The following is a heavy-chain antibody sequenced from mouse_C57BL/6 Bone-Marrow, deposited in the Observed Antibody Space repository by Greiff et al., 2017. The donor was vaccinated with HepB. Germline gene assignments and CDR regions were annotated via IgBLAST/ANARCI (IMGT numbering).Heavy chain of an antibody. Sequence: VKLMESGPELVKPGASVKISCKASGYAFSSSWMNWVKQRPGKGLEWIGRIYPGDGDTNYNGKFKGKATLTADKSTSTAYMQLSSLTSEDSAVYYCATIDYYGSSFPYFDYWGQGTTLTVSS. J-gene: IGHJ2*01. CDR3: ATIDYYGSSFPYFDY. V-gene: IGHV1-82*01. CDR1: GYAFSSSW. D-gene: IGHD1-1*01. CDR2: IYPGDGDT.